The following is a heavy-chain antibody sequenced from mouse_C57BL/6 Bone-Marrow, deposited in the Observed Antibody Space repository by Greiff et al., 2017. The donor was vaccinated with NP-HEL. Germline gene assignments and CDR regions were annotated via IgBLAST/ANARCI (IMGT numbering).Heavy chain of an antibody. CDR3: TRERVYYGNDYYAMDY. D-gene: IGHD2-2*01. J-gene: IGHJ4*01. V-gene: IGHV5-9-1*02. Sequence: EVKLMESGEGLVKPGGSLKLSCAASGFTFSSYAMSWVRQTPEKRLEWVAYISSGGDYIYYADTVKGRFTIPRDNARNTLYLQMSSLKSEDTAMYYCTRERVYYGNDYYAMDYWGQGTSVTVSS. CDR2: ISSGGDYI. CDR1: GFTFSSYA.